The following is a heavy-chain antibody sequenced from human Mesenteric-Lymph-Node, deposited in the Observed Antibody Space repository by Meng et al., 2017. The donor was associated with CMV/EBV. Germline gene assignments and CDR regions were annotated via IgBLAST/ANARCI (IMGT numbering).Heavy chain of an antibody. CDR1: GFTFSSYN. J-gene: IGHJ4*02. D-gene: IGHD3-16*01. CDR3: ASGDYVWGRPDY. CDR2: ISSSSSYI. Sequence: GGSLRPSCAASGFTFSSYNMNWVRQAPGKGLEWVSSISSSSSYIYYADSVKGRFTISRDNAKNSLYLQMNSLRAEDTAVYYCASGDYVWGRPDYWGQGTLVTVSS. V-gene: IGHV3-21*06.